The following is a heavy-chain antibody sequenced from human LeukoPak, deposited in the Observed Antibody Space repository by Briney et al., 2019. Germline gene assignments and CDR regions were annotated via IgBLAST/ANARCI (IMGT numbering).Heavy chain of an antibody. Sequence: SETLSLTCAVYGGSFSGYYWSWIRQPPGKGLEWIGEINHSGSTNYNPSLKSRVTMSVDTPKNQFSLKLNSVTAADTAVYYCVNTGYYFGSGTLPWSAFDIWGQGTMVTVSS. CDR1: GGSFSGYY. V-gene: IGHV4-34*01. J-gene: IGHJ3*02. D-gene: IGHD3-10*01. CDR3: VNTGYYFGSGTLPWSAFDI. CDR2: INHSGST.